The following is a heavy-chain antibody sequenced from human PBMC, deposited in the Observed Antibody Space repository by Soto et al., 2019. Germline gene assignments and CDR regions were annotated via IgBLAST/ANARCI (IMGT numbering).Heavy chain of an antibody. CDR1: GGSITSGVSY. V-gene: IGHV4-31*03. J-gene: IGHJ6*02. CDR2: IYFSGTT. Sequence: QVQLQESGPGLVKPSQTLSLTCTVSGGSITSGVSYWTWIRQPPGKGLEWIGSIYFSGTTHYNPSLKSRVSISVDTSKNHFSLNLSSVTAADTAVYYCARDFSTNYSYGMDVWGQGTTVAVSS. D-gene: IGHD3-3*01. CDR3: ARDFSTNYSYGMDV.